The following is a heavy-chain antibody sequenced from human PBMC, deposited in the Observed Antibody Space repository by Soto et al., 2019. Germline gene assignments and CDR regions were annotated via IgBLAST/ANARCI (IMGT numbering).Heavy chain of an antibody. J-gene: IGHJ3*02. Sequence: GGSLRLSCAASGFTFSSYAMSWVRQAPGKGLEWVSAISGSGGSTYYADSVKGRFTISRDNSKNTLYLQMNSLRAEDTAVYYCAKDEGSPYYDFWSGYDFCAFDIWGQGTMVTVSS. CDR1: GFTFSSYA. CDR3: AKDEGSPYYDFWSGYDFCAFDI. CDR2: ISGSGGST. V-gene: IGHV3-23*01. D-gene: IGHD3-3*01.